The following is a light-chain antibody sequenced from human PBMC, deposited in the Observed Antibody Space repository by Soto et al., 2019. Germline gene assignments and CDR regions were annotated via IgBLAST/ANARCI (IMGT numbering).Light chain of an antibody. CDR1: QSISNW. CDR3: QQYSDNWT. Sequence: DIQITQSPSTLLETALDKVAITCRASQSISNWLAWYQQKPGTAPNLLIYKASTLQSGVPSRFSGSGSGTEFTLILSSLQPDDSATYYCQQYSDNWTFGQGTKV. CDR2: KAS. J-gene: IGKJ1*01. V-gene: IGKV1-5*03.